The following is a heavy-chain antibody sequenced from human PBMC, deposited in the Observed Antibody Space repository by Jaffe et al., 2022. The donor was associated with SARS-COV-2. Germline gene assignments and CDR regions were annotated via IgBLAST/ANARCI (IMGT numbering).Heavy chain of an antibody. J-gene: IGHJ4*02. CDR1: GFTFSSYW. CDR2: IKQDGSEK. CDR3: ASFSWFGETQN. V-gene: IGHV3-7*03. D-gene: IGHD3-10*01. Sequence: EVQLVESGGGLVQPGGSLRLSCAASGFTFSSYWMSWVRQAPGKGLEWVANIKQDGSEKYYVDSVKGRFTISRDNAKNSLYLQMNSLRAEDTAVYYCASFSWFGETQNWGQGTLVTVSS.